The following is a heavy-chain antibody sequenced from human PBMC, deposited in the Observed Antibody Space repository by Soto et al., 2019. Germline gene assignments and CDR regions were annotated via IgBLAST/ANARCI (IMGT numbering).Heavy chain of an antibody. D-gene: IGHD2-8*02. V-gene: IGHV3-23*01. J-gene: IGHJ3*02. CDR1: GFICSSYD. CDR3: AKATATGGGAFDI. CDR2: ILVDGRT. Sequence: EVQMLESGGGLAQPGGSLRLSCAASGFICSSYDMSWVRQAPGKGLEWVSTILVDGRTFYVDSVKGRFTISRDSSKNTVYPQMNSLTAGDTALYYCAKATATGGGAFDICGQGTMVTVSS.